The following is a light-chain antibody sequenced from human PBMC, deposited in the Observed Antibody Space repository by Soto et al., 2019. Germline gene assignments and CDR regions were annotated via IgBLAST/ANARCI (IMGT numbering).Light chain of an antibody. Sequence: QSALTQPPSASGTPGQRVTISCSGRSSNIGANPVNWYQQLPGMAPTVLIYSNDQRPSGVPDRFSGSKSGTSASLAISGLQSEDEADYYCATWDDSVYGPVFGGGTKLTVL. CDR2: SND. J-gene: IGLJ2*01. CDR1: SSNIGANP. CDR3: ATWDDSVYGPV. V-gene: IGLV1-44*01.